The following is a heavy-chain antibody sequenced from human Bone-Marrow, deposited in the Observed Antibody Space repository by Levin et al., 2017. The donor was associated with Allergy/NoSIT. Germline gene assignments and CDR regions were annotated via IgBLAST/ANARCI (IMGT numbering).Heavy chain of an antibody. Sequence: PGGSLRLSCAASGFTFSSYAMSWVRQAPGKGLEWVSAISGSGGSTYYADSVKGRFTISRDNSKNTLYLQMNSLRAEDTAVYYCAKAQHFIVVVPAATPFDYWGQGTLVTVSS. CDR1: GFTFSSYA. D-gene: IGHD2-2*01. V-gene: IGHV3-23*01. J-gene: IGHJ4*02. CDR3: AKAQHFIVVVPAATPFDY. CDR2: ISGSGGST.